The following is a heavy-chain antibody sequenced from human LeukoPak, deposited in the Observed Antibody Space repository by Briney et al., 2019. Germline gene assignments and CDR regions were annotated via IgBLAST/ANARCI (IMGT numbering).Heavy chain of an antibody. J-gene: IGHJ4*02. V-gene: IGHV4-4*02. Sequence: SGTLSLTCAVSGGSISSSNWWSWVRQPPGKGLEWIGEIYHSGSTNYNPSLKSRVTISVDKSKNQFSLKLSSVTAADTAVYYCAREGVDVTMVRGVIFDYWGQGTLVTVSS. CDR3: AREGVDVTMVRGVIFDY. CDR1: GGSISSSNW. CDR2: IYHSGST. D-gene: IGHD3-10*01.